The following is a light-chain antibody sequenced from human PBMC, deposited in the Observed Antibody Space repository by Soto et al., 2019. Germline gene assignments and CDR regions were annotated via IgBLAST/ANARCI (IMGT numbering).Light chain of an antibody. Sequence: EIVLTQSPATLSLSPGERATLSCGASQTVVGGSLAWYQQTPGLAPRLVIRDASSRATGIPDRFSGSGSGADFTLTISSLEPEDFAVYYCQQYGNSPYTFGQGTKLEIK. CDR3: QQYGNSPYT. J-gene: IGKJ2*01. CDR1: QTVVGGS. CDR2: DAS. V-gene: IGKV3D-20*01.